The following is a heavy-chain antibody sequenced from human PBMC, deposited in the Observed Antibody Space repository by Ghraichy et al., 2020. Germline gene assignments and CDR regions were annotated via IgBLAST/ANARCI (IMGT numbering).Heavy chain of an antibody. CDR2: IGIAGDP. J-gene: IGHJ6*02. CDR3: VRQCTELRDKLYYYYGMDV. CDR1: GFTFSNCD. V-gene: IGHV3-13*05. D-gene: IGHD2-15*01. Sequence: GGSLRLSCAASGFTFSNCDMHWVRQVTGKGLQWVSGIGIAGDPHYLDSVKGRFTISRENAKNSMYLQMNSPRAGDSAVYFCVRQCTELRDKLYYYYGMDVWGQGTTVTVSS.